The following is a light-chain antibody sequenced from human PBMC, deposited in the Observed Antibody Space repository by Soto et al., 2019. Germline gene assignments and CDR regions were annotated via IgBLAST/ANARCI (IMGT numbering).Light chain of an antibody. CDR1: SSDVGSYNY. J-gene: IGLJ3*02. CDR3: SSYTSSLTWV. CDR2: EVS. V-gene: IGLV2-14*01. Sequence: QSALTQPASVSGSPGQSITISCTGSSSDVGSYNYVSWYQQHPGKAPKFIIYEVSNRPSGVSDRFSGSKSGNTASLTISGLQADDEANYYCSSYTSSLTWVFGGGTKVTVL.